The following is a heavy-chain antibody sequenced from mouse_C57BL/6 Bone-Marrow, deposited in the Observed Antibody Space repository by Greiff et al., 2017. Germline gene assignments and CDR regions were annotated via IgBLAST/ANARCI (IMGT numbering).Heavy chain of an antibody. CDR2: FHPCNDDT. Sequence: QVQLQQSGAELVRPGASVKMSCKASGYTFTTYPIEWIKQNHGKSLEWIGNFHPCNDDTKYNEKFKGKAALTAEKSSNTVYLELSRLTSDDSAVYYCATSSTFFYHFDYWGQGTTLTVSS. V-gene: IGHV1-47*01. J-gene: IGHJ2*01. D-gene: IGHD5-1*01. CDR3: ATSSTFFYHFDY. CDR1: GYTFTTYP.